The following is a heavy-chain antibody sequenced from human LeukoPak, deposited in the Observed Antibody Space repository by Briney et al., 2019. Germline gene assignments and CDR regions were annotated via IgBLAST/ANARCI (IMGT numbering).Heavy chain of an antibody. J-gene: IGHJ4*02. CDR1: GFTFASHV. Sequence: GGSLRLSCAPSGFTFASHVMSWVRQAPGKGLEWVSAISGSGGNTYHADSVKGRFTISRDNSKNTLYLQMNSLRAEDTAVYYCVRVPGSYYVDFDYWGQGTLVTVSS. CDR3: VRVPGSYYVDFDY. V-gene: IGHV3-23*01. D-gene: IGHD3-10*01. CDR2: ISGSGGNT.